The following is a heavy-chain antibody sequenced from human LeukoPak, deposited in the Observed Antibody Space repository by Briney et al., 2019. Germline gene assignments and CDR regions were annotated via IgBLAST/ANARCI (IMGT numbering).Heavy chain of an antibody. CDR1: GGSISSGGYY. Sequence: SETLSLTCTVSGGSISSGGYYWSWIRQHPGKGLEWIGYIYYSGSTYYNPSLKSRVTISVDTSKNQFSLKLSSVTAADTAVYYCARGFPYYDSSGYYRGLGRPKYYFDYWGQGTLVTVSS. CDR2: IYYSGST. CDR3: ARGFPYYDSSGYYRGLGRPKYYFDY. D-gene: IGHD3-22*01. V-gene: IGHV4-31*03. J-gene: IGHJ4*02.